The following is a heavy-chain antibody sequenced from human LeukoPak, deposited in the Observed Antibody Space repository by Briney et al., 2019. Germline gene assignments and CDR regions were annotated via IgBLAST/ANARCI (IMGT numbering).Heavy chain of an antibody. D-gene: IGHD3-22*01. CDR1: GFTFSSLA. Sequence: GGSLRLSCTASGFTFSSLAMHWVRQAPGKGLEWVSGISGSGDATYYADSVRGRFTVSRDNSKNTLYLQMSSLRAEDTALYFCARVLSIGFHYDYWGPGTLVTASS. CDR2: ISGSGDAT. V-gene: IGHV3-23*01. CDR3: ARVLSIGFHYDY. J-gene: IGHJ4*02.